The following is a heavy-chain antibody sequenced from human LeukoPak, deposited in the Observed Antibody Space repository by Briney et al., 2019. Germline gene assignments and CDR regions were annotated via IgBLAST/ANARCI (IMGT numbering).Heavy chain of an antibody. Sequence: SETLSLTCTVSGGSISSSTYYWGWIRQPPGKGLEWIGSIYYSGSTYYNPSLKSRVTVSVDTSKNQFSLKLNSVTAADTAVYHCARHRYDSSGLYLCYFDYWGQGSLVTVSS. D-gene: IGHD3-22*01. CDR3: ARHRYDSSGLYLCYFDY. CDR2: IYYSGST. J-gene: IGHJ4*02. V-gene: IGHV4-39*01. CDR1: GGSISSSTYY.